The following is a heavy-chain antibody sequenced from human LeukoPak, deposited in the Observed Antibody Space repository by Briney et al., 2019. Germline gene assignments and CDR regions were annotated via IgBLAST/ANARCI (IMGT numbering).Heavy chain of an antibody. CDR3: ARARLSTIYGSGSYYYFDY. CDR1: GFTFSTYW. Sequence: GRSLRLSCAASGFTFSTYWMSWVRQAPGKGLEWVANIKEDGSEKYYVDSVKGRFTISRDNAKNSLYLQMNSLRAEDTAVYYCARARLSTIYGSGSYYYFDYWGQGTLVTVSS. D-gene: IGHD3-10*01. J-gene: IGHJ4*02. V-gene: IGHV3-7*01. CDR2: IKEDGSEK.